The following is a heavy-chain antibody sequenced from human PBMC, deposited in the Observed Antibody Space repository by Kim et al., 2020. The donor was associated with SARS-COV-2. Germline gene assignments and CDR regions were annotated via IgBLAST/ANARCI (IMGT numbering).Heavy chain of an antibody. CDR2: ISSSSSYT. V-gene: IGHV3-11*06. CDR3: ASFIAVAGTPLDY. J-gene: IGHJ4*02. CDR1: GFTFSNYY. Sequence: GGSLRLSCAASGFTFSNYYMSWVRQAPGKGLEWVSYISSSSSYTNYADSVKGRFTISRDNAKNSLYLQMNSLRAEDTAVYYCASFIAVAGTPLDYWGQGTLVTVSS. D-gene: IGHD6-19*01.